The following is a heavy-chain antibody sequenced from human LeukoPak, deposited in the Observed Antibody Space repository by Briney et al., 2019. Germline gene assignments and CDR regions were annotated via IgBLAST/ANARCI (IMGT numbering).Heavy chain of an antibody. V-gene: IGHV4-39*07. CDR3: ARVGIYGDSLYFDS. CDR2: IYYSGTT. D-gene: IGHD4-17*01. Sequence: SETLSLTCSVSGGSISSRSYYWGWIRQPPGEGLGWSGSIYYSGTTYSNPSLKRRVTISVDTSKNQFSLKLTSVTAADTAVYYCARVGIYGDSLYFDSWRQGTLVTVPS. CDR1: GGSISSRSYY. J-gene: IGHJ4*02.